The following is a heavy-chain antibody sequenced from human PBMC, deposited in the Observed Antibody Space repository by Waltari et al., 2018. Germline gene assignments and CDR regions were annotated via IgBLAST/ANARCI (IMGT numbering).Heavy chain of an antibody. D-gene: IGHD3-10*01. J-gene: IGHJ4*02. Sequence: QVQLQQWGAGLLKPSETLSLTCAVYGGSFSGYYWSWIRQPPGKGLEWLGEINQSGRTNYHPSLKSLVTISVDTSKNQCSLKLGSVTAADTAVYYCARGSMVRGVIISSAFDYWGQGTLVTVSS. CDR3: ARGSMVRGVIISSAFDY. CDR1: GGSFSGYY. V-gene: IGHV4-34*01. CDR2: INQSGRT.